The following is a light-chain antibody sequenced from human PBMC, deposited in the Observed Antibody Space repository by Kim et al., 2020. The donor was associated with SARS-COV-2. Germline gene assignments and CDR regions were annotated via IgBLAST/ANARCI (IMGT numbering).Light chain of an antibody. Sequence: SYELTQPPSVSVAPGKTARITCGGYNIGTKSVHWYQQKPGQAPVLVIYYDTDRPSGIPERFSGSNSGNTATLTISRVEAGDEADYYCQVWDSTSDHHVFGGGTQLTVL. CDR3: QVWDSTSDHHV. V-gene: IGLV3-21*04. J-gene: IGLJ3*02. CDR1: NIGTKS. CDR2: YDT.